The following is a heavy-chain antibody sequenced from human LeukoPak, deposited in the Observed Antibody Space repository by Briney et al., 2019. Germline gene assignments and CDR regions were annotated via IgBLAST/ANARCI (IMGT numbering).Heavy chain of an antibody. V-gene: IGHV3-9*01. CDR2: INWNSDNI. Sequence: GRSLRLSCAASGVTFNDHAMYWVRQAPGKGLEWVSGINWNSDNIGYADSVKGRFTISRDDAKDSLFLQMNSLRAEHTALYYCARDRPSGSGSFDYWGQGTLVTVSS. D-gene: IGHD3-10*01. CDR3: ARDRPSGSGSFDY. CDR1: GVTFNDHA. J-gene: IGHJ4*02.